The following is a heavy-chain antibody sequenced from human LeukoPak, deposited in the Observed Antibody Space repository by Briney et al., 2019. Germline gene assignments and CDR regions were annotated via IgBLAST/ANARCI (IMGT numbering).Heavy chain of an antibody. CDR2: INTGNGNT. V-gene: IGHV1-3*04. Sequence: ASVKVSCKASGYTFTTYALNWLRQAPGQRPEWMGWINTGNGNTLYSQKFQGRVIMTRDTSASTAYMELSRLRSEDTAVYYCARNHDILTGSGYNYYGMDVCGKGTTVTVSS. CDR1: GYTFTTYA. J-gene: IGHJ6*04. D-gene: IGHD3-9*01. CDR3: ARNHDILTGSGYNYYGMDV.